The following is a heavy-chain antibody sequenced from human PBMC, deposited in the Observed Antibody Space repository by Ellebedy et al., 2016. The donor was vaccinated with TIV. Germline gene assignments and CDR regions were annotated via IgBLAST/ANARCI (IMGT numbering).Heavy chain of an antibody. J-gene: IGHJ4*02. D-gene: IGHD2-8*01. CDR3: ARRHSAMDYFED. CDR1: GYTFTNYW. Sequence: GESLKISCKGSGYTFTNYWIGWVRQRPGKGLEWMGIIYPVDSNVLYSPSFQGHVTISADKSVSTAYLHWGTLRASETATYYCARRHSAMDYFEDWGQGSLVTVS. CDR2: IYPVDSNV. V-gene: IGHV5-51*01.